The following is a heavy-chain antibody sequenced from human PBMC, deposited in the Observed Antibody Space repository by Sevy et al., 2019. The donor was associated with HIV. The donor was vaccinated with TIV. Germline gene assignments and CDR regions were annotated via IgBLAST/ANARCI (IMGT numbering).Heavy chain of an antibody. CDR1: GFTFSSYW. J-gene: IGHJ4*02. CDR3: ARGGQRFDY. D-gene: IGHD6-25*01. CDR2: IKQDGSER. Sequence: GGSLRLSCAASGFTFSSYWMSWVRQAPGKGPEWVANIKQDGSERYYFDSVKGRFTISRDNAKNSLYLQMDSLRAEDTAVYYCARGGQRFDYWGQGTLVTVSS. V-gene: IGHV3-7*01.